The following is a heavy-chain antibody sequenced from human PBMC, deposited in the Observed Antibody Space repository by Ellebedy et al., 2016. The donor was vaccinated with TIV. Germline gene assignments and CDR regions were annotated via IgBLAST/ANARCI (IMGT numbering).Heavy chain of an antibody. CDR3: ARGGDAFDY. CDR1: GFTFSSYA. J-gene: IGHJ4*02. Sequence: GESLKISCAASGFTFSSYAMSWVRQAPGKGLEWVSVISGSGGSTYYADSVKGRFTISRDNSKNTLYLQMNSLRAEDTAVYYCARGGDAFDYWGQGTLVTVSS. V-gene: IGHV3-23*01. CDR2: ISGSGGST. D-gene: IGHD2-21*02.